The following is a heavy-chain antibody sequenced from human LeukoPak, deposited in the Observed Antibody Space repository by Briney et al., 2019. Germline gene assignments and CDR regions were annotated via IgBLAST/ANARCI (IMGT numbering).Heavy chain of an antibody. D-gene: IGHD6-13*01. Sequence: GGSLRLSCAASGFTVSSYWMHWVRQAPGKGLEWVSYISSSSSTIYYADSVKGRFTISRDNAKNTLYLQMNSLRAEDTAVYYCARAGPSSSWHQFDYWGQGTLVTVSS. J-gene: IGHJ4*02. V-gene: IGHV3-48*01. CDR2: ISSSSSTI. CDR1: GFTVSSYW. CDR3: ARAGPSSSWHQFDY.